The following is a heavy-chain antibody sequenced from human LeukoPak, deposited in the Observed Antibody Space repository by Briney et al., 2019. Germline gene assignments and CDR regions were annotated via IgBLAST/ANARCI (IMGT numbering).Heavy chain of an antibody. CDR1: GFTFSSYG. J-gene: IGHJ4*02. Sequence: GRSLRLSCAASGFTFSSYGMHWVRQAPGKGLEWVAVIWYDGSNKYYADSVKGRFTISRDNSKNTLYLQMNSLRLEDTAVYYCAKERYSSSSLFAVTPFDYWGQGTRITVSS. CDR3: AKERYSSSSLFAVTPFDY. V-gene: IGHV3-33*06. D-gene: IGHD6-13*01. CDR2: IWYDGSNK.